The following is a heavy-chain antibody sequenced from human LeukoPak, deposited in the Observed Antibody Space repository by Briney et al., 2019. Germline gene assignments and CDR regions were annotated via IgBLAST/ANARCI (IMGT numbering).Heavy chain of an antibody. CDR3: ARAGRAMGAFDI. D-gene: IGHD5-18*01. J-gene: IGHJ3*02. CDR2: INHSGST. V-gene: IGHV4-34*01. Sequence: SETLSLTCTVSGGSISSYYWSWIRQPPGKGLEWIGEINHSGSTNYNPSLKSRVTISVDTSKNQFSLKLSSVTAADTAVYYCARAGRAMGAFDIWGQGTMVTVSS. CDR1: GGSISSYY.